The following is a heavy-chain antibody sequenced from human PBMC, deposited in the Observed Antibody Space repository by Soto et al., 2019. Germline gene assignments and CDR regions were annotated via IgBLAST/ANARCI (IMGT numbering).Heavy chain of an antibody. CDR1: GVTFYIYS. Sequence: GGCMGLSCAASGVTFYIYSVNWVLKAPGKGLEWVSSISCSSSYIYYADSLKGRFTISRDNAKTSLYLQMNSLRAEDTAVYYCAADPGCGSGSYYNVPVTFDYWGQGTLVTVS. CDR2: ISCSSSYI. D-gene: IGHD3-10*01. CDR3: AADPGCGSGSYYNVPVTFDY. J-gene: IGHJ4*02. V-gene: IGHV3-21*01.